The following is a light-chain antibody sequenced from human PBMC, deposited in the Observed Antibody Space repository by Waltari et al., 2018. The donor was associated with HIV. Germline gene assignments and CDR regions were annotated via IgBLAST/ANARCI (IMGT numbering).Light chain of an antibody. CDR1: SSDSGGYNY. CDR2: EVN. Sequence: QSALTQPPSASGSPGQSVPISCTGTSSDSGGYNYVSWYQQYPGKAPKLIIFEVNKRPSGVPDRFSGSKSGNAASLTVSGLQAEDEADYFCTSYAGRSNGWVFGGGTKLTVL. V-gene: IGLV2-8*01. CDR3: TSYAGRSNGWV. J-gene: IGLJ3*02.